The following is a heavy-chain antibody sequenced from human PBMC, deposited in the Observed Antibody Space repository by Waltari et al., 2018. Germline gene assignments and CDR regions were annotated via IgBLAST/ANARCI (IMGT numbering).Heavy chain of an antibody. CDR2: IFSNDET. CDR1: GFSLSNARMG. V-gene: IGHV2-26*01. CDR3: ARTIVGATYGVFDY. Sequence: QVTLKESGPVLVKPTETLTLTCTVSGFSLSNARMGVRWIRQPPGKALEWLAHIFSNDETSYSTSLKSRLTISKDTSKSQVVLTMTNMDPVDTATYYCARTIVGATYGVFDYWGQGTLVTVSS. D-gene: IGHD1-26*01. J-gene: IGHJ4*02.